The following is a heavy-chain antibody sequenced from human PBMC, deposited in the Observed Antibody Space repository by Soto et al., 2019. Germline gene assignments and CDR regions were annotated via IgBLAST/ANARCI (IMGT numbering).Heavy chain of an antibody. CDR1: GFTFSSYA. Sequence: GESLKISCAASGFTFSSYAMSWVRQAPGKGLEWVSAISGSGGSTYYADSVKGRFTISRDNSKNTLYLQMNSLRAEDTAVYYCAKDLRYQPLLFDYWGQGTLVTVSS. CDR2: ISGSGGST. J-gene: IGHJ4*02. V-gene: IGHV3-23*01. D-gene: IGHD2-2*01. CDR3: AKDLRYQPLLFDY.